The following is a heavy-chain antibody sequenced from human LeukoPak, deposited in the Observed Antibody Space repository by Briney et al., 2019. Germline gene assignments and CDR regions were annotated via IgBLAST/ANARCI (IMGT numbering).Heavy chain of an antibody. CDR1: GYTFTGYY. CDR3: ARSGRYYDILTGYYLFDY. Sequence: ASVKVSCKASGYTFTGYYMHWVRQAPGQGLEWMGWINPNSGGTNYAQKFQGWVTMTRDTSISTAYMELGRLRSDDTAVYYCARSGRYYDILTGYYLFDYWGQGTLVTVSS. D-gene: IGHD3-9*01. CDR2: INPNSGGT. J-gene: IGHJ4*02. V-gene: IGHV1-2*04.